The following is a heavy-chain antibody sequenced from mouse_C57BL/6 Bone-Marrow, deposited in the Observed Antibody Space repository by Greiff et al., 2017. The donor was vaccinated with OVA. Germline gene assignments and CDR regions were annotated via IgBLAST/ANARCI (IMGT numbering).Heavy chain of an antibody. Sequence: QVQLKESGAELVRPGASVKMSCKASGYTFTSYTMHWVKQRPGQGLEWIGYINPSSGYTKYNQKFKDKATLTADKSSSTAYMQLSSLTSEDSAVYYCARFTTVVAEDYWGQGTTLTVSS. CDR3: ARFTTVVAEDY. V-gene: IGHV1-4*01. CDR2: INPSSGYT. J-gene: IGHJ2*01. CDR1: GYTFTSYT. D-gene: IGHD1-1*01.